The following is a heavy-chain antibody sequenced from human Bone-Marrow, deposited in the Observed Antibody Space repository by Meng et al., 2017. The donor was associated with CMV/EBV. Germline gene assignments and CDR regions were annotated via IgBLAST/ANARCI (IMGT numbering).Heavy chain of an antibody. J-gene: IGHJ4*02. V-gene: IGHV4-34*01. Sequence: LSMTCAVYVGSLSGYKWTWVRQATGKGMEWIGEIDDTGGTNYSPSLKSRVIMSVDTSKNQFSLKVASVTAADTAVFYCARGRGRLDYWSQGTLVTVSS. CDR2: IDDTGGT. CDR1: VGSLSGYK. D-gene: IGHD3-10*01. CDR3: ARGRGRLDY.